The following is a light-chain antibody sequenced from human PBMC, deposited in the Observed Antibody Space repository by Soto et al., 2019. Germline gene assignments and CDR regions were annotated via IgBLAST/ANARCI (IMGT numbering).Light chain of an antibody. Sequence: EIVMTQSPATLSVSPGERATLSCRASQSVSSNLAWYQQKPGQAPRLLIYGASTRATDIPARFSGSGSGTEFTLTISSLQSEDFAVYYCQQYNNWLRTFGQGPKVEIK. V-gene: IGKV3-15*01. CDR2: GAS. CDR3: QQYNNWLRT. CDR1: QSVSSN. J-gene: IGKJ1*01.